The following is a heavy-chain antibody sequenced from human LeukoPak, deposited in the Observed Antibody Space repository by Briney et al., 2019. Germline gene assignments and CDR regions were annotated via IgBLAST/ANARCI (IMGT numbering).Heavy chain of an antibody. J-gene: IGHJ4*02. Sequence: ASVKLSCKASGYTFTSYGITWVRQAPGQGLEWMGWISAYNGNTNYAQKLQGRVTMTTDTATSTAYMELRSLRSDDTAVYFCARGAPYSSGWYLFDYWGQGALVTVSS. CDR3: ARGAPYSSGWYLFDY. CDR2: ISAYNGNT. V-gene: IGHV1-18*01. D-gene: IGHD6-19*01. CDR1: GYTFTSYG.